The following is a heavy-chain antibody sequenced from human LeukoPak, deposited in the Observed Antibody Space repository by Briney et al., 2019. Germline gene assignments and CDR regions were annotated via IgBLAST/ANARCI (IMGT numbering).Heavy chain of an antibody. V-gene: IGHV4-31*03. Sequence: SETLSLTCTVSGGSISSGGYYWSWIRQHPGKGLEWIGYIYYSGSTYYNPSLKSRVTIPVDTSKNQFSLKLSSVTAADTAVYYCAREGGFYRPLDYSGQGTLVTVSS. D-gene: IGHD3-3*01. CDR3: AREGGFYRPLDY. J-gene: IGHJ4*02. CDR2: IYYSGST. CDR1: GGSISSGGYY.